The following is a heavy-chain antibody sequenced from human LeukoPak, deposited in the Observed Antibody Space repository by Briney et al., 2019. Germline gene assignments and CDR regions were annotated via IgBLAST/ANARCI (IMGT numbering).Heavy chain of an antibody. CDR3: ARGLRGFGEFPDY. CDR1: GFTFSSYS. V-gene: IGHV3-21*01. CDR2: ISSSSSYI. Sequence: GGSLRLSCAAYGFTFSSYSMNWVRQAPGKGLEWVSSISSSSSYIYYADSVKGRFTISRDNAKNSLYLQMNSLRAEDTAVYYCARGLRGFGEFPDYWGQGTLVTVSS. D-gene: IGHD3-10*01. J-gene: IGHJ4*02.